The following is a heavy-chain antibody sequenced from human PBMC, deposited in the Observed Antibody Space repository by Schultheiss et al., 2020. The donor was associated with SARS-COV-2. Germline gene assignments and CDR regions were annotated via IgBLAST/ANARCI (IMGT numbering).Heavy chain of an antibody. CDR2: IYSGGST. Sequence: GGSLRLSCAASGFTVSSNYMSWVRQAPGKGLEWVSVIYSGGSTYYADSVKGRFTISRDNSKNTLYLQMNSLRAEDTAVYYCAREVRIVGATTSFDYWGQGTLVTVSS. CDR3: AREVRIVGATTSFDY. D-gene: IGHD1-26*01. V-gene: IGHV3-66*01. CDR1: GFTVSSNY. J-gene: IGHJ4*02.